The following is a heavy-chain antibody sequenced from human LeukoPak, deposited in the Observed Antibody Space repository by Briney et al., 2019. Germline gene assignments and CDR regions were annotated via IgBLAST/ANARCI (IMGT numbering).Heavy chain of an antibody. D-gene: IGHD3-22*01. Sequence: ASVKVSCKASGYTFTTYYVHWVRQAPGQGLEWMGIINPSGGSTTYAQKFRGRLTMTRDTSTSTVYMELSSLRSEDTAVYYCARDHGDDSSNYFDYWGQGTLVTVSS. CDR2: INPSGGST. V-gene: IGHV1-46*01. CDR3: ARDHGDDSSNYFDY. CDR1: GYTFTTYY. J-gene: IGHJ4*02.